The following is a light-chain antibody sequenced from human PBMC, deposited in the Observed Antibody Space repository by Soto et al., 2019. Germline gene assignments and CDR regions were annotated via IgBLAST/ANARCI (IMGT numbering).Light chain of an antibody. Sequence: QSVLTQPPSVSGAPGQRVTISCTGSSSNIGAGYDVHWYQQLPGTAPKLLIYGNSNRPSGVPDRSSGSKSGTSASLAITGLQAEDEADYYCQSYDSSLVFGGGTKLTVL. CDR2: GNS. CDR3: QSYDSSLV. V-gene: IGLV1-40*01. J-gene: IGLJ2*01. CDR1: SSNIGAGYD.